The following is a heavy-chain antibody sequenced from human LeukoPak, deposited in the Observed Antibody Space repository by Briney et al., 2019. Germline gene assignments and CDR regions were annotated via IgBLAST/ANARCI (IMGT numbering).Heavy chain of an antibody. D-gene: IGHD3-10*01. CDR1: GFTFSSYS. CDR2: ISSSSSTI. CDR3: ASWTDVLLWFGELFYMDV. Sequence: GGSLRLSCAASGFTFSSYSMNWVRQAPGKGLEWVSYISSSSSTIYYADSVKGRFTISRGNAKNSLYLQMNSLRAEDTAVYYCASWTDVLLWFGELFYMDVWGKGTTVTVSS. J-gene: IGHJ6*03. V-gene: IGHV3-48*01.